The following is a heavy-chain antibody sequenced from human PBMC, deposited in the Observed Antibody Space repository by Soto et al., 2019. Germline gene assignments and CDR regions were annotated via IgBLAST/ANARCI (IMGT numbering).Heavy chain of an antibody. CDR3: ARGASSDWPGDIDI. Sequence: SETLALSCAVNAGSFSRYYWNWIRQSPGKGLEWIGKIKHSGSSNYKPSLRSRVSISVDMSKNQVSLRLSSVTAADTAVYYCARGASSDWPGDIDIWRQGTMLS. J-gene: IGHJ3*02. CDR1: AGSFSRYY. D-gene: IGHD6-25*01. CDR2: IKHSGSS. V-gene: IGHV4-34*01.